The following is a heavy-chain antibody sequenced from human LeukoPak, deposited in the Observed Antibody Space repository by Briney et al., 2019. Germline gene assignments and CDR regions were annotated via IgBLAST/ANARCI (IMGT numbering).Heavy chain of an antibody. CDR3: ARGKWYSSSWYCDY. D-gene: IGHD6-13*01. CDR1: GYTFTGYY. J-gene: IGHJ4*02. Sequence: GASVKVSCKASGYTFTGYYMHWVRQAPGQGLEWIGWINPNSGGTNYAQKFQGRVTMTRDTSISTAYMELSRLRSDDTAVYYCARGKWYSSSWYCDYWGQGTLVTVSS. CDR2: INPNSGGT. V-gene: IGHV1-2*02.